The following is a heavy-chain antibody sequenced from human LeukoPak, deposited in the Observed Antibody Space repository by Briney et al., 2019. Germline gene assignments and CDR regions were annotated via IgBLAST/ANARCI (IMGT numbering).Heavy chain of an antibody. V-gene: IGHV4-38-2*02. D-gene: IGHD4-23*01. CDR1: GYSISSGYY. CDR3: ARAVGTSRNFFDY. Sequence: SETLSLTCTVSGYSISSGYYWGWIRQPPGKGLEWIGSIYHSGSTYYNPSLKSRVTISVDTSKNQFSLNLSSVTAADTAMYYCARAVGTSRNFFDYWGQGTLVTVSS. J-gene: IGHJ4*02. CDR2: IYHSGST.